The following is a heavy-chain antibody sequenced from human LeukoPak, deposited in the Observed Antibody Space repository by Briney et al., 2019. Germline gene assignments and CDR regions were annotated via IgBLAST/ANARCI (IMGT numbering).Heavy chain of an antibody. D-gene: IGHD1-26*01. J-gene: IGHJ4*02. CDR3: ARGGVGATYVGFDY. CDR2: MHYSGRR. CDR1: GDSISSNYW. Sequence: PSETLSLTCAVSGDSISSNYWWSWIRQPPGKGLEWIGYMHYSGRRNYNPSLKSRVTISVDTSKNQFSLKLSSVTAADTAVYYCARGGVGATYVGFDYWGQGTLVTVSS. V-gene: IGHV4-59*12.